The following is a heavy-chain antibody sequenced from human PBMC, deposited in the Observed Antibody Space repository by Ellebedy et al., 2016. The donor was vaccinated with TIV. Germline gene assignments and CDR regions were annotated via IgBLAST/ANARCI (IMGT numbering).Heavy chain of an antibody. D-gene: IGHD1-14*01. V-gene: IGHV3-23*01. Sequence: PGGSLRLSCAAPGLTFSNFGMSWVRQAPGKGLEWVSSVSSSSASTYYADSVKGRFTISRDNSRNTLSLQMNGLRAEDTAVYHCANISSNYWGQGTLVTVSS. CDR2: VSSSSAST. CDR3: ANISSNY. CDR1: GLTFSNFG. J-gene: IGHJ4*02.